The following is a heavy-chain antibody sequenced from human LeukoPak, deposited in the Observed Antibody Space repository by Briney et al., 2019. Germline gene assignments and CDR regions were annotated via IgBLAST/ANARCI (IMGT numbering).Heavy chain of an antibody. Sequence: SETLSLTCTVSGGSISTSSYYWGWIRQPPGKGLECIGNIYYSGSTYYNPSLKSRVTISVDTSKNQFSLKLSSVTAADTAVYYCARLPPKGYSGYKRRYYFDYWGQGTLVTVSS. J-gene: IGHJ4*02. V-gene: IGHV4-39*07. CDR2: IYYSGST. CDR1: GGSISTSSYY. D-gene: IGHD5-12*01. CDR3: ARLPPKGYSGYKRRYYFDY.